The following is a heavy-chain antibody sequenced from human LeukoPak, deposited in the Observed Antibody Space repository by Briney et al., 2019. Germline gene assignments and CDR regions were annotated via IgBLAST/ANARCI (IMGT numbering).Heavy chain of an antibody. V-gene: IGHV4-34*01. Sequence: SETLSLTCAVYGGSFSGYYWSWIRQPPGKGLEWIGEINHSGSTNYNPSLKSRVTISVDTSKNQFSLKLSSVTAADTAVYYCARYSSGWYRVDDAFDIWGQGTMVTVSS. J-gene: IGHJ3*02. CDR1: GGSFSGYY. CDR3: ARYSSGWYRVDDAFDI. CDR2: INHSGST. D-gene: IGHD6-19*01.